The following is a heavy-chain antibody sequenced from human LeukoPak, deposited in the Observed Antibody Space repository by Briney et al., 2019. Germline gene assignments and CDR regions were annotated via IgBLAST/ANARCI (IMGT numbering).Heavy chain of an antibody. Sequence: GGSLRLSCATSGLTINNAWMSWVRQAPGKGLEWVARIKCQTDGGTTHYAAPVKDRFTISRDDSKDTLYLQMNSLKAEDTAVYYCARDVSSSWKGYFDYWGQGTLVTVSS. CDR3: ARDVSSSWKGYFDY. J-gene: IGHJ4*02. CDR2: IKCQTDGGTT. D-gene: IGHD6-13*01. CDR1: GLTINNAW. V-gene: IGHV3-15*01.